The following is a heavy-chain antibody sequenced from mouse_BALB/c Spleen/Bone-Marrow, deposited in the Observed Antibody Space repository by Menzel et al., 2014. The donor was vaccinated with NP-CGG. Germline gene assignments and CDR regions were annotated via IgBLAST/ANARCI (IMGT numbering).Heavy chain of an antibody. Sequence: VQLQQSGPGLVAPSQSLSITCTVSGFSLTSYGVHWVRQPPGKGLEWLGIIWAGCNTNYNSALMSRLSISKDNSKSQVFLKMNSLQTDDTAMYYCARELGAWFAYWGQGTLVTVSA. J-gene: IGHJ3*01. CDR2: IWAGCNT. CDR1: GFSLTSYG. CDR3: ARELGAWFAY. D-gene: IGHD4-1*01. V-gene: IGHV2-9*02.